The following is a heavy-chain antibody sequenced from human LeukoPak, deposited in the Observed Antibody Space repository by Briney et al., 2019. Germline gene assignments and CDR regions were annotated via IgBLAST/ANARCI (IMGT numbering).Heavy chain of an antibody. CDR1: GYIFTSYV. D-gene: IGHD3-16*01. Sequence: ASVKDSCKASGYIFTSYVLHWIRQAPGQGLEWMGRINPSTGGTDFAQKFQGKVSMTRDTSISTACMELSRLGSDDTAVYYCVTLGEDKTDTPFDYWGQGTLVTVSS. CDR3: VTLGEDKTDTPFDY. CDR2: INPSTGGT. V-gene: IGHV1-2*06. J-gene: IGHJ4*02.